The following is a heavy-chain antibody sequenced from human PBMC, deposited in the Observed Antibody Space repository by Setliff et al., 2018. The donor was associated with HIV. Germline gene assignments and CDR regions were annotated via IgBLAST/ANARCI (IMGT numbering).Heavy chain of an antibody. V-gene: IGHV3-21*01. CDR1: GFTFSSYS. Sequence: AGGSLRLSCAASGFTFSSYSMNWVRQAPGKGLEWVSSIGSSGNYIYYADSVKGRFTISRDNAKNTLYLQMNSLRAEDTGVYYCHSGYDTEEQSYFDYWGQGTLVTVSS. J-gene: IGHJ4*02. D-gene: IGHD5-12*01. CDR2: IGSSGNYI. CDR3: HSGYDTEEQSYFDY.